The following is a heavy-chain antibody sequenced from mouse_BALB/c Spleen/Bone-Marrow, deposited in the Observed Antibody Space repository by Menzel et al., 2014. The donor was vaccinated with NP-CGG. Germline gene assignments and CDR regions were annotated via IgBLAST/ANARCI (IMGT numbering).Heavy chain of an antibody. Sequence: VMLVESGPGLVAPSQSLSITCTVSGFSLTSYGVHWVRQPPGKGLEWLGIIWAGGSTNYNSALMSRLSINKDNSKSQVFLKMNSLQTDDTAMYFCAIAYFGNYNYYFDYWGQGTTLTVSS. J-gene: IGHJ2*01. D-gene: IGHD2-10*01. V-gene: IGHV2-9*02. CDR3: AIAYFGNYNYYFDY. CDR1: GFSLTSYG. CDR2: IWAGGST.